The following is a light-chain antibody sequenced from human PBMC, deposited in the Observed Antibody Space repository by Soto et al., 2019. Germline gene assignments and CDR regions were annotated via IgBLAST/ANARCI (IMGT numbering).Light chain of an antibody. CDR2: GAS. CDR3: QQYGSSPWT. J-gene: IGKJ1*01. CDR1: QSVSSSY. Sequence: EIVLTQSPGTLSLSPGERATLSCRASQSVSSSYLAWYQQKPGQAHRPLIYGASSRATGIQDRFSGSGSGTDFTLTIRRLEPEDFAVYYCQQYGSSPWTFGQGTKVDIK. V-gene: IGKV3-20*01.